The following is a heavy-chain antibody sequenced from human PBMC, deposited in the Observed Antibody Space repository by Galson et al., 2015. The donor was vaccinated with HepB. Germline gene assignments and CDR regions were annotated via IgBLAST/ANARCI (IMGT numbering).Heavy chain of an antibody. J-gene: IGHJ4*02. Sequence: SLRLSCAASGFTFSSYSMNWVRQAPGKGLEWVSSISSSSSYVYYADSVKGRFTISRDNAKNSLYLQMNSLRAEDTAVYYCARDRTPRQTIGINDYWGQGTLVTVSS. CDR1: GFTFSSYS. D-gene: IGHD3-16*01. CDR2: ISSSSSYV. CDR3: ARDRTPRQTIGINDY. V-gene: IGHV3-21*01.